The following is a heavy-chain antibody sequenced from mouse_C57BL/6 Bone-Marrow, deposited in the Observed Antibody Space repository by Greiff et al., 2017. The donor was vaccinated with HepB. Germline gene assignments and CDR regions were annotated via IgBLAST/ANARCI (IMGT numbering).Heavy chain of an antibody. CDR1: GYTFTSYW. J-gene: IGHJ2*01. CDR3: ASNYYFDY. V-gene: IGHV1-61*01. CDR2: IYPSDSET. D-gene: IGHD1-3*01. Sequence: QVQLQQPGAELVRPGSSVKLSCKASGYTFTSYWMDWVKQRPGQGLEWIGNIYPSDSETHYNQKFKDKATLTGDKSSSTAYMQLSSLTSEDSAVYYCASNYYFDYWGQGTTLTVSS.